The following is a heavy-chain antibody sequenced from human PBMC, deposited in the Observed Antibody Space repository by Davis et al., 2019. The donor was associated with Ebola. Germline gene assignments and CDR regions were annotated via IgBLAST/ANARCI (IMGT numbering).Heavy chain of an antibody. J-gene: IGHJ6*02. D-gene: IGHD4-11*01. CDR1: GFTFSSYG. V-gene: IGHV3-30*18. CDR2: ISYDGSNK. Sequence: GGSLRLSCAASGFTFSSYGMHWVRQAPGKGLEWVAVISYDGSNKYYADSVKGRFTISRDNSKNTLYLQMNSLRAEDTALYYCAKDITVRSLDYYYGMDVWGQGTTVTVSS. CDR3: AKDITVRSLDYYYGMDV.